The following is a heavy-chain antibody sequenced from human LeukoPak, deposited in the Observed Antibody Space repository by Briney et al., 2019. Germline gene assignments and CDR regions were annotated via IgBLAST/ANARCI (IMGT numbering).Heavy chain of an antibody. D-gene: IGHD1-26*01. CDR3: ARGGSYTAGAFDI. J-gene: IGHJ3*02. V-gene: IGHV3-74*01. CDR2: ISSDGSST. Sequence: PGGSLRLSCAASRFTFSGYWMHWVRQVPGKRLVWVSRISSDGSSTSYAGSVRGRFTISRGNAKNTLYLQMNSLRAEDTAVYYCARGGSYTAGAFDIWGQGTLVTVSS. CDR1: RFTFSGYW.